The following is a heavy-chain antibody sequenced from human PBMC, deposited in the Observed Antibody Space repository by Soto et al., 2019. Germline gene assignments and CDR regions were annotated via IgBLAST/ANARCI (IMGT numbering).Heavy chain of an antibody. J-gene: IGHJ3*02. V-gene: IGHV1-8*01. Sequence: ASVKVSCKASGYTFTSYDINWVRQATGQRHERMGWMNPNSGNTGYAQKFQGRVTMTRNTSTSTAYMELSSLRSEDTAVYYCASLPHDYIWGSYRLNAFDIWGQGTMVTVSS. CDR3: ASLPHDYIWGSYRLNAFDI. CDR2: MNPNSGNT. CDR1: GYTFTSYD. D-gene: IGHD3-16*02.